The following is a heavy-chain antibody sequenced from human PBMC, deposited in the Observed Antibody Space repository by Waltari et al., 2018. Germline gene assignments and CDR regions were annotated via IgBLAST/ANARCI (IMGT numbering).Heavy chain of an antibody. J-gene: IGHJ2*01. D-gene: IGHD2-21*01. Sequence: QLQLQESGSGLVKPSQTLSLTCAVSGGSIGSGGYSWSWIRQPPGKGLEWIGYIYHSGSTYYNPSLKSRVTISVDRSKNQFSLKLSSVTAADTAVYYCASCGGDCYRYWYFDLWGRGTLVTVSS. CDR3: ASCGGDCYRYWYFDL. CDR2: IYHSGST. V-gene: IGHV4-30-2*01. CDR1: GGSIGSGGYS.